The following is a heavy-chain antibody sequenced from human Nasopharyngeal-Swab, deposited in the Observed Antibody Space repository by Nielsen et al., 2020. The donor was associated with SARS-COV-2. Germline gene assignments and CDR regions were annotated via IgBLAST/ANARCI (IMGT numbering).Heavy chain of an antibody. CDR1: GFTFSDYY. Sequence: GESLKIACAASGFTFSDYYMSWIRQAPGKGLEWVSYISNGGSSTNYADSVRGRFTISRDNAKNSLYLQMSSLRAEDTAVYYCATTSGLGPGGWFESWGQGTLVPVSS. CDR3: ATTSGLGPGGWFES. V-gene: IGHV3-11*03. CDR2: ISNGGSST. J-gene: IGHJ5*01. D-gene: IGHD1-1*01.